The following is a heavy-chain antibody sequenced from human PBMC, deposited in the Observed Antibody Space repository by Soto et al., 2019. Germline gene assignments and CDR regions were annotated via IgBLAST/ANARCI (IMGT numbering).Heavy chain of an antibody. CDR3: ARSWNSDLGFDP. CDR2: ISAYSGNA. CDR1: GYTFTTYG. Sequence: QAQLVQSGHEVKKPGASVKVSCKASGYTFTTYGINWVRQAPGQGLEWMGWISAYSGNANYAQSRQGSVTMTTVTSTSTAYIELRSLKSDDAAVYYCARSWNSDLGFDPWGQGPLVTVSS. D-gene: IGHD1-7*01. V-gene: IGHV1-18*01. J-gene: IGHJ5*02.